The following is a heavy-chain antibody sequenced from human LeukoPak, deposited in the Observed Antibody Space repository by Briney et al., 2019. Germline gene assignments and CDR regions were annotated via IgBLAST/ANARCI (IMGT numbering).Heavy chain of an antibody. V-gene: IGHV3-74*01. J-gene: IGHJ2*01. CDR3: ARGVWHYDL. CDR1: GFTFSSYA. Sequence: PGGSLRLSCAASGFTFSSYAMHWVRQAPGKGLVWVSRIKSDGITTTYADSVKGRFTISRDNAKNTLYLQMNSLRVDDTAVYYCARGVWHYDLWGRGTLVTVSS. CDR2: IKSDGITT.